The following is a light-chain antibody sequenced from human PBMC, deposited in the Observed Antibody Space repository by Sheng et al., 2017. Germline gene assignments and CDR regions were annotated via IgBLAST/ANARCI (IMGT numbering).Light chain of an antibody. CDR2: EGS. J-gene: IGLJ2*01. CDR1: SSDVGSYNL. Sequence: QSALTQPASVSGSPGQSITISCTGTSSDVGSYNLVSWYQQHPGKAPKVMIYEGSKRPSGVSNRFSGSKSGNTASLTISGLQAEDEADYYCSSYTSSRTLTFGGGTKLTVL. V-gene: IGLV2-14*02. CDR3: SSYTSSRTLT.